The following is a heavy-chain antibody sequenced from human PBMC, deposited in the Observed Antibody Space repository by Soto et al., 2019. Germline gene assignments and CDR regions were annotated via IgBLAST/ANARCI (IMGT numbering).Heavy chain of an antibody. CDR2: IIPILGIA. CDR1: GGTFSSYT. V-gene: IGHV1-69*02. CDR3: ARLGVPAGTYDY. D-gene: IGHD2-2*01. J-gene: IGHJ4*02. Sequence: QVQLVQSGAEVKKPGSSVKVSCKASGGTFSSYTISWVRQAPGQGLEWMGRIIPILGIANYAQKFQGRVTITADKSTSTAYMELSSLRSEDTAVYYCARLGVPAGTYDYWGQGTLVTVSS.